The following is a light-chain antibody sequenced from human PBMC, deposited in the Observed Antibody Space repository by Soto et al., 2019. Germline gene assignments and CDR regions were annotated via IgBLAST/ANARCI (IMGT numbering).Light chain of an antibody. V-gene: IGKV3-20*01. J-gene: IGKJ2*01. CDR2: AAS. CDR3: QQQGT. CDR1: RSLSSSY. Sequence: EIVLTQSPGTLSLSPGERATLSCRASRSLSSSYVVWYQQKPGQAPRLLIYAASRRATGIPDRFSGSGSATESALTVSRWQPEDYAVYYCQQQGTFGQGTKLEIK.